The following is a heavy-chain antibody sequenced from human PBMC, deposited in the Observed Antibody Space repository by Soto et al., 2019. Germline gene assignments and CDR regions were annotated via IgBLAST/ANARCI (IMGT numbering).Heavy chain of an antibody. CDR2: ISSSGTCA. CDR3: ARDRGAVTGQYFNY. D-gene: IGHD6-19*01. Sequence: QVQLEESGGGLVKPGGSLRLSCAASGFTFSAVYMSWIRQAPNKGLEYISYISSSGTCANYADSVKGCFTVSRDNAKNSPFLQMNSLRAADTAVYYCARDRGAVTGQYFNYWGQEALVTVSS. J-gene: IGHJ4*02. V-gene: IGHV3-11*05. CDR1: GFTFSAVY.